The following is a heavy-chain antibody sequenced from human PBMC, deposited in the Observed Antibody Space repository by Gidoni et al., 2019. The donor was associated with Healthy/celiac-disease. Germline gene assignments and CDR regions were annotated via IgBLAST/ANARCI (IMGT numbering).Heavy chain of an antibody. J-gene: IGHJ4*02. Sequence: QVQLVQSGAEVKKPGASVTVSCTASGYTFTSYYMHWVRRAPGQGLEWMGIIHPSGGSTSYAQKFQGRVTMTRDTSTSTVYMELSSLRSEDTAVYYCARDRRRAVVPAAAEVGGLRYFDYWGQGTLVTVSS. CDR3: ARDRRRAVVPAAAEVGGLRYFDY. V-gene: IGHV1-46*01. D-gene: IGHD2-2*01. CDR2: IHPSGGST. CDR1: GYTFTSYY.